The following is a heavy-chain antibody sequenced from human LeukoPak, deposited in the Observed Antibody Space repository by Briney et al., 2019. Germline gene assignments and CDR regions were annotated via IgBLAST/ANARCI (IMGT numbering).Heavy chain of an antibody. J-gene: IGHJ4*02. D-gene: IGHD3-10*01. Sequence: GGSLRLSCAASGFTVSNNYMSWVRQAPGKGLEWVSVIFSGGGTYYAGSVEGRFTISRDNSKNTLYLQMNSLRPEDTAVYFCATWRVPGYFDYWGQGTLLTVSS. V-gene: IGHV3-66*02. CDR1: GFTVSNNY. CDR2: IFSGGGT. CDR3: ATWRVPGYFDY.